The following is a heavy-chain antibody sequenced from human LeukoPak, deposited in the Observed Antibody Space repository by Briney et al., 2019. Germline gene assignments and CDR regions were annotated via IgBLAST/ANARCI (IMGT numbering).Heavy chain of an antibody. CDR2: IYHSGST. Sequence: PSETLSLTCAVSGGSISSSNWWSWVRQPPGKGLEWIGEIYHSGSTNYNPSLKSRVTISVDKSKNQFSLKLSSVTAADTAVYYCALVSLASYGLDPWGQGTLVTVSS. V-gene: IGHV4-4*02. D-gene: IGHD5/OR15-5a*01. CDR1: GGSISSSNW. J-gene: IGHJ5*02. CDR3: ALVSLASYGLDP.